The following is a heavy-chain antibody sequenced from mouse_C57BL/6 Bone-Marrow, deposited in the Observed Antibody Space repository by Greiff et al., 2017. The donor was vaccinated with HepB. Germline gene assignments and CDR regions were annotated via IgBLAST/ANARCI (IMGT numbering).Heavy chain of an antibody. J-gene: IGHJ3*01. CDR3: ARERTTVVDY. D-gene: IGHD1-1*01. Sequence: DVKLVESGGGLVKPGGSLKLSCAASGFTFSSYAMSWVRQTPEKRLEWVATISDGGSYTYYPDNVKGRFTISRDNAKNNLYLQMSHLKSEDTAMYYCARERTTVVDYWGQGTLVTVSA. V-gene: IGHV5-4*01. CDR1: GFTFSSYA. CDR2: ISDGGSYT.